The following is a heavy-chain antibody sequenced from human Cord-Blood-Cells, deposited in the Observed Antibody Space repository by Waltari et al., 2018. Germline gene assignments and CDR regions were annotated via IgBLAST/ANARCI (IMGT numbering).Heavy chain of an antibody. V-gene: IGHV3-30-3*01. CDR3: ARSDSSSWYSFDI. Sequence: VVEVWGGRGQAWWAAETPRSTLWIHFRCLSLHLGPRAPGKGLEWVAVISYDGSNKYYADAVKGRFTISRDNSKNTLYLQMNSLRAEDTAVYYCARSDSSSWYSFDIWGQGTMVTVSS. J-gene: IGHJ3*02. CDR2: ISYDGSNK. CDR1: IHFRCLS. D-gene: IGHD6-13*01.